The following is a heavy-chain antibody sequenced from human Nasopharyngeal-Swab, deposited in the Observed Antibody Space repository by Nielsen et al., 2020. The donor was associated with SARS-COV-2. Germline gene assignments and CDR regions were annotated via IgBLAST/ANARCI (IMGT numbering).Heavy chain of an antibody. V-gene: IGHV1-18*01. D-gene: IGHD5-24*01. CDR1: GYIFTSYG. J-gene: IGHJ4*02. CDR2: ISGYTANA. CDR3: GRTTRRDGYTLD. Sequence: ASVKVSCKASGYIFTSYGISWVRQAPGQGLEWMGWISGYTANANYEPKFQGRVTMTTDTSTSTAYMELRRLRSDDTAAYYCGRTTRRDGYTLDWGQGALVTVSS.